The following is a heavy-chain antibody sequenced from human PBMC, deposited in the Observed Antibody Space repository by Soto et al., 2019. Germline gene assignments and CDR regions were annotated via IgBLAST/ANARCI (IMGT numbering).Heavy chain of an antibody. V-gene: IGHV1-69*01. Sequence: QVQLVQSGAEVKKPGSSVRVSCKASGGTLNNYAINWVRQAPGQGLEWMGGILPVSAPPDYAQKFQGSVSITADPSTRTVLLELSRLKSDDTAVYFCATDSNYDVSNSFWGQGTLVTVSS. CDR3: ATDSNYDVSNSF. CDR2: ILPVSAPP. J-gene: IGHJ4*02. CDR1: GGTLNNYA. D-gene: IGHD3-3*01.